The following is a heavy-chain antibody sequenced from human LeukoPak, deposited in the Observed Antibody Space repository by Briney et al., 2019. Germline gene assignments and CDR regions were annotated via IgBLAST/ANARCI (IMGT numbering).Heavy chain of an antibody. Sequence: GGSLRLSCAASGFTFSSYGMHWVRQAPGRGLEWVAVISYDGSNKYYADSVKGRFTISRDNSKDTLYLQMNSLRAEDTAVYYCAKDGGEYYDILTGYYPRLYYMDVWGKGTTLTISS. CDR2: ISYDGSNK. J-gene: IGHJ6*03. CDR3: AKDGGEYYDILTGYYPRLYYMDV. D-gene: IGHD3-9*01. CDR1: GFTFSSYG. V-gene: IGHV3-30*18.